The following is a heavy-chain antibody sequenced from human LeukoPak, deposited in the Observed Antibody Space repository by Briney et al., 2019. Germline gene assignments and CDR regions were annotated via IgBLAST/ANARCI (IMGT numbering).Heavy chain of an antibody. CDR2: ISVNGDKT. Sequence: GGFLRLSCSASGFTFSGHFMHWVRQAPGKGLEYVSSISVNGDKTLYAESVKGRFTISRDNSKNTLYLQLSSLRLGDTAIYYCLKDLTGTWSFDHWGQGTLLTVSS. V-gene: IGHV3-64D*06. J-gene: IGHJ4*02. D-gene: IGHD7-27*01. CDR1: GFTFSGHF. CDR3: LKDLTGTWSFDH.